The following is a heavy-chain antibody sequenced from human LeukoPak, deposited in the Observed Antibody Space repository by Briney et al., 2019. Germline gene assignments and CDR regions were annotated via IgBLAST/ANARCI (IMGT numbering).Heavy chain of an antibody. V-gene: IGHV3-30*18. CDR2: ISYDGSNK. CDR3: AKADCSSTSCHPDY. J-gene: IGHJ4*02. D-gene: IGHD2-2*01. Sequence: GGSLRLSCTASGFTFSNFDMSWVRQAPGKGLEWVAVISYDGSNKYYADSVKGRFTISRDNSKNTLYLQMNSLRAEDTAVYYCAKADCSSTSCHPDYWGQGTLVTVSS. CDR1: GFTFSNFD.